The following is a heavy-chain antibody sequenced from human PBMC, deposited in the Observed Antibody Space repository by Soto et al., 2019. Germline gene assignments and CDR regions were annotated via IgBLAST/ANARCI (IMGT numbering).Heavy chain of an antibody. CDR1: GGSISSSSYY. J-gene: IGHJ6*02. Sequence: SETLSLTCTVSGGSISSSSYYWGWIRQPPGKGLEWIGSIYYSGSTYYNPSPKSRVTISVDTSKNQFSLKLSSVTAADTAVYYCASSPTRRFGMDVWGQGTTVTVSS. CDR3: ASSPTRRFGMDV. V-gene: IGHV4-39*01. CDR2: IYYSGST.